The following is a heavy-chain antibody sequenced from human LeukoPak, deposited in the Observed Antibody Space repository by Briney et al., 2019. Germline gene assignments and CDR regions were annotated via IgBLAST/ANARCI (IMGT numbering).Heavy chain of an antibody. J-gene: IGHJ4*02. D-gene: IGHD1-26*01. Sequence: ASVKVSCKASGGTFSSYAISWVRQAPGQGLEWMGGIIPIFGTANYAQKFQGRVTMTRDTSISTAYMELSRLRSDDTAVYYCARSDGIVHYWGQGTLVTVSS. V-gene: IGHV1-69*05. CDR2: IIPIFGTA. CDR1: GGTFSSYA. CDR3: ARSDGIVHY.